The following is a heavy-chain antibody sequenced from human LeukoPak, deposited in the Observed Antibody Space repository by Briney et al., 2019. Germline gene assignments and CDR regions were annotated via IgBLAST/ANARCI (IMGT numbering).Heavy chain of an antibody. J-gene: IGHJ5*02. CDR1: GYTFTSYD. V-gene: IGHV1-8*01. Sequence: ASVKVSCKASGYTFTSYDINWVRQATGQGLGWMGWMNPNSGNIGYAQKFQGRVTMTRNTSISTAYMELSSLRSEDTAVYYCARSWSGSYYNWFDPWGQGTLVTVSS. CDR3: ARSWSGSYYNWFDP. CDR2: MNPNSGNI. D-gene: IGHD1-26*01.